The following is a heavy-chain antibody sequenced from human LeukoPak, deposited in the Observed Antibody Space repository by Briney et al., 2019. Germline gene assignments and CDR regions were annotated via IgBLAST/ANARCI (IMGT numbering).Heavy chain of an antibody. CDR2: IWYDGSNK. Sequence: GRSLRLSCAASGFTFSSYGMHWVRQAPGKGLEWVAVIWYDGSNKYYADSVKGRFTISRDNSKNTLYLQMNSLRAEDTAVYYCAKRGYYYDSSGYYYFDYWGQGTLVTVSS. J-gene: IGHJ4*02. CDR3: AKRGYYYDSSGYYYFDY. D-gene: IGHD3-22*01. CDR1: GFTFSSYG. V-gene: IGHV3-33*06.